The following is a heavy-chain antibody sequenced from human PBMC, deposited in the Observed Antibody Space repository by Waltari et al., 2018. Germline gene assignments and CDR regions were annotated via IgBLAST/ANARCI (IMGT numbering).Heavy chain of an antibody. CDR1: AGSIRSYY. D-gene: IGHD2-15*01. V-gene: IGHV4-59*01. CDR3: ARFYCSGGSCSPEDY. CDR2: INYSGST. J-gene: IGHJ4*02. Sequence: QVQLQESGPGLVKPSETLSLTCTVSAGSIRSYYWRWIRQSPGKGLEWIGYINYSGSTNYNPSLKSRVTISVDTSKNQFSLKLTSVTAADTAVYYCARFYCSGGSCSPEDYWGQGTLVIVSS.